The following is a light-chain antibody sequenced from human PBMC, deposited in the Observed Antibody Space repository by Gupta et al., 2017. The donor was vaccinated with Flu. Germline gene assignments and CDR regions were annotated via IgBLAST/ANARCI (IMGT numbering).Light chain of an antibody. V-gene: IGLV1-47*01. J-gene: IGLJ3*02. CDR3: AAWDDSLSGLWV. Sequence: QSVLTQPPSASGTPGQRVTISCSGSHYTIGSNYVYWYQQLPGTAPTLLIYRNNQRPSGVPDRFSGSRSGTSASLAISGRRSEDEADYYCAAWDDSLSGLWVFGGGTKLTVL. CDR2: RNN. CDR1: HYTIGSNY.